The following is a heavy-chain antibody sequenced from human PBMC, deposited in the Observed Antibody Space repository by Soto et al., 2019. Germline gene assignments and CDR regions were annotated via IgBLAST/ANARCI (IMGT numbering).Heavy chain of an antibody. D-gene: IGHD1-1*01. CDR3: ARGRWTQTTADYYLDY. CDR1: GFTFTDYA. J-gene: IGHJ4*02. CDR2: INAGNGKT. V-gene: IGHV1-3*01. Sequence: QVQLAQSGAEMKKPAASVKVSCKASGFTFTDYAMHWVRQAPGQRLEWLGWINAGNGKTKYSQNFQGRVTITRNTSASTAYMDLSSLRSEDTAVYYCARGRWTQTTADYYLDYWGQGTLVSVSS.